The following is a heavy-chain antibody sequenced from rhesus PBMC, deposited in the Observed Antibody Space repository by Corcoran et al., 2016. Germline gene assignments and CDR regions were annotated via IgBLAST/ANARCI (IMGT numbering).Heavy chain of an antibody. CDR3: ARVYGSSYLGSFDY. CDR1: GGSISSSY. CDR2: IYGSSTST. Sequence: QLQLQESGPGLVKPSETLSVTCAVSGGSISSSYWSWIRQAPGKGLEWIGYIYGSSTSTNHNPSLKSRVTISKDTSKNQFSLKLSSVTAADTAVYYCARVYGSSYLGSFDYWGQGVLVTVSS. J-gene: IGHJ4*01. D-gene: IGHD4-29*01. V-gene: IGHV4-169*01.